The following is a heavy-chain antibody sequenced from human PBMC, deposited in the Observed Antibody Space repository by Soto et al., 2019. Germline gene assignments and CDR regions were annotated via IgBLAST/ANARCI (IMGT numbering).Heavy chain of an antibody. CDR1: HGSITDYS. Sequence: SETLYLTCTVSHGSITDYSWTWIRQPPGKPMEWIGYIYDYGSTYYNPSLESRVAFSVDTSKNQFSLKVRSVTAADTAVYYCARVRTSLDLYYYYMDVWGTGTTVTVSS. V-gene: IGHV4-59*08. CDR2: IYDYGST. CDR3: ARVRTSLDLYYYYMDV. D-gene: IGHD2-2*01. J-gene: IGHJ6*03.